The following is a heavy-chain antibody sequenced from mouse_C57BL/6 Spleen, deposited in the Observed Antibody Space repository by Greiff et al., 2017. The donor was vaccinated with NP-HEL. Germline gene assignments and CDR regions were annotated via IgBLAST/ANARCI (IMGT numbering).Heavy chain of an antibody. CDR2: ISDGGSYT. V-gene: IGHV5-4*01. Sequence: EVKLVESGGGLVKPGGSLKLSCAASGFTFSSYAMSWVRQTPEKRLEWVATISDGGSYTYYPDNVKGRFTISRDNAKNNLYLQMSHLKSYDTAMYYCAREGGDSFFDYWGQGTTLTVSS. D-gene: IGHD2-13*01. J-gene: IGHJ2*01. CDR3: AREGGDSFFDY. CDR1: GFTFSSYA.